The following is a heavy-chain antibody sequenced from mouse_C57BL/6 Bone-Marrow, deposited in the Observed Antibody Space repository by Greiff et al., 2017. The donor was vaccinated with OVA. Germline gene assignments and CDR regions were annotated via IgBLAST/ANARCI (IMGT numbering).Heavy chain of an antibody. Sequence: VQLKQSGAELVRPGASVKLSCTASGFNIKDGYMHWVKQRPEQGLEWIGWIDPENGDTEYASKFQGKATITADTSSNTAYLQLSSLTSEDTAVYYCTTRTYYGSSSYWYFDVWGTGTTVTVSS. D-gene: IGHD1-1*01. CDR2: IDPENGDT. CDR3: TTRTYYGSSSYWYFDV. J-gene: IGHJ1*03. CDR1: GFNIKDGY. V-gene: IGHV14-4*01.